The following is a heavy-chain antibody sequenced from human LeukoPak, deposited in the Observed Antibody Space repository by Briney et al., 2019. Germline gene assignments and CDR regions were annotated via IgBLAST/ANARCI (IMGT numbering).Heavy chain of an antibody. J-gene: IGHJ4*02. CDR3: TTDDEYYYDSSGYYFYSFGY. CDR1: GFTFSNAW. V-gene: IGHV3-15*01. CDR2: IKSKTDGGTT. Sequence: GGSLRLSCAASGFTFSNAWMSWVRQAPGKGLEWFGRIKSKTDGGTTDYAAPVKGRFTISRDDSKNTLYLQMNSLKTEDTAVYYCTTDDEYYYDSSGYYFYSFGYWGQGTLVTVSS. D-gene: IGHD3-22*01.